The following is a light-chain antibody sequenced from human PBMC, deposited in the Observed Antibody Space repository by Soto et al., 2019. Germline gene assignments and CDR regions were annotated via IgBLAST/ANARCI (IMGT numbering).Light chain of an antibody. CDR2: EVS. V-gene: IGLV2-8*01. Sequence: QSVLTQPPSASGSPGQSVTLSCTGTSSDVGTYKYVSWYQQHPGKAPKLMIYEVSKRPSGVPDRFSGSKSGNTASLTVSGLQAEDEADYYCSSYANNNNFKVVFGTGTKVTVL. J-gene: IGLJ1*01. CDR3: SSYANNNNFKVV. CDR1: SSDVGTYKY.